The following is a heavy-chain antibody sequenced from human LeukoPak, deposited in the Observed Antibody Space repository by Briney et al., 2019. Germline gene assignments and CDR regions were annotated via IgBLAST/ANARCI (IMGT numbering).Heavy chain of an antibody. CDR3: AESPGIAAAGAGY. CDR2: IYHSGST. J-gene: IGHJ4*02. Sequence: SETLSLTCAVSGYSISSGYYWGWIRQPPGKGLEWIGSIYHSGSTYYNPSLKSRVTKSVDTPQNQFSLKLSSVTAADTAVYYCAESPGIAAAGAGYWGQGTLVTVSP. D-gene: IGHD6-13*01. CDR1: GYSISSGYY. V-gene: IGHV4-38-2*01.